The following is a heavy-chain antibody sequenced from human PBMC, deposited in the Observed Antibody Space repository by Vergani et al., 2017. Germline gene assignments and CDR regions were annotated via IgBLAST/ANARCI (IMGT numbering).Heavy chain of an antibody. J-gene: IGHJ4*02. CDR1: GFTFSGSA. CDR3: TXHEDYDFWGGYPKDHDY. D-gene: IGHD3-3*01. CDR2: IRSKANSYAT. Sequence: EVQLVESGGGLVQPGGSLKLSCAASGFTFSGSAMHWVRQASGKGLEWVGRIRSKANSYATAYAASVKGRFTISRDDSKNTAYLQMNSLKTDDTAVYYCTXHEDYDFWGGYPKDHDYWGQGTLVTVSS. V-gene: IGHV3-73*01.